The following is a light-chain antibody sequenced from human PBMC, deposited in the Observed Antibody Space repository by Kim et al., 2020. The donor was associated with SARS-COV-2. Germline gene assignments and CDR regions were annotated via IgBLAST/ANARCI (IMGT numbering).Light chain of an antibody. V-gene: IGKV1-12*01. CDR3: QLAYSFPLT. CDR2: AAY. Sequence: DIQMTQSPSSVSASVGDRVTITCRASEDIMNWVAWYQHKPGKAPKLLISAAYILYRGVPSRFSGSGSGTHFTLTISNLQPEDFATYYCQLAYSFPLTFGGGTKVDIK. CDR1: EDIMNW. J-gene: IGKJ4*01.